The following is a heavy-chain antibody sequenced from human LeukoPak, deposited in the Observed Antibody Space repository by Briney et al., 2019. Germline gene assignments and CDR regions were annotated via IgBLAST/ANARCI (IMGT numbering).Heavy chain of an antibody. Sequence: SETLSLTCAVYGGSFSGYYWSWIRQPPGKGLEWIGEINHSGSTNYNPPLKSRVTISVDTSKNQFSLKLSSVTAADTAVYYCARRGRLPPRTRNWFDPWGQGTLVTVSS. J-gene: IGHJ5*02. CDR3: ARRGRLPPRTRNWFDP. D-gene: IGHD3-16*01. V-gene: IGHV4-34*01. CDR1: GGSFSGYY. CDR2: INHSGST.